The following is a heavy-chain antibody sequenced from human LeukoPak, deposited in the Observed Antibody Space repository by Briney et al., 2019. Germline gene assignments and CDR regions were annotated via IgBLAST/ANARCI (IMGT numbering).Heavy chain of an antibody. CDR2: IYYSGST. J-gene: IGHJ4*02. CDR3: AALTSPRYFDY. CDR1: GGSISSHY. V-gene: IGHV4-59*11. Sequence: PSETLSLTCTVSGGSISSHYWSWIRQTPGKGLEWIGYIYYSGSTNYNPSLKSRVTISVDTSKNQFSLKLSSVTAADTAVYYCAALTSPRYFDYWGQGTLVTVSS.